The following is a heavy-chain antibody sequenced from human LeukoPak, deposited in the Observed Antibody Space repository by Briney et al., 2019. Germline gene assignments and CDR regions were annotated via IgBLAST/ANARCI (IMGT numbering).Heavy chain of an antibody. CDR2: ISYDGSNK. D-gene: IGHD3-22*01. Sequence: GGSLRLSCAASGFTFSSYAMHWVRQAPGKGLEWVAVISYDGSNKFYADSVKGRFTVSRDNSKNTLDLQTNSLRAEDTAVYYCARAPSSYYDTWFDPWGQGTLVTVSS. CDR1: GFTFSSYA. CDR3: ARAPSSYYDTWFDP. V-gene: IGHV3-30-3*01. J-gene: IGHJ5*02.